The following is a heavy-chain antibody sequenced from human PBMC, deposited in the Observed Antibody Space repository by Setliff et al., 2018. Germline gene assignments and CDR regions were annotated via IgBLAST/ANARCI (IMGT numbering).Heavy chain of an antibody. D-gene: IGHD1-26*01. Sequence: GGSLRLSCTASGFTLSEYGMNWVRQAPGKGLEWVGFIRSKASGGTTEYAASVKGRFSISRDDSKSIAYLQMNSLRADDTAVYYCATVGAAPDFWGQGTLVTVSS. J-gene: IGHJ4*02. V-gene: IGHV3-49*04. CDR2: IRSKASGGTT. CDR3: ATVGAAPDF. CDR1: GFTLSEYG.